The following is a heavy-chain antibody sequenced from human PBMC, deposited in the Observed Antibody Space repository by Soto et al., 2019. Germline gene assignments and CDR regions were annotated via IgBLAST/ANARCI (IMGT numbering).Heavy chain of an antibody. CDR3: ARDGALRLLPGETGDFDY. CDR1: GFTFSDYY. CDR2: ISSSGSTR. J-gene: IGHJ4*02. D-gene: IGHD3-3*01. Sequence: QVQLVESGGGLVKPGGSLRLYCAASGFTFSDYYMSWIRQAPGKWLEWVSYISSSGSTRYYADCVKGRFTISRDNAKNSRYLQMNGLRAEDTAVYYCARDGALRLLPGETGDFDYWGQGTLVTVSS. V-gene: IGHV3-11*01.